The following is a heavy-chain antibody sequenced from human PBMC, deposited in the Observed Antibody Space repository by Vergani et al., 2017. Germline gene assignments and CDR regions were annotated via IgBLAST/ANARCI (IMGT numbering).Heavy chain of an antibody. Sequence: EVQLVESGGGLVQPGGSLRLSFAASGFTFSSYWMSWVRQAPGKGLEWVANIKQDGSEKYYVDSVKGRFTISRDNAKNSLYLQMNSLRAEDTAVYYCAREGRRDIVATISYYFDYWGQGTLVTVSS. CDR1: GFTFSSYW. J-gene: IGHJ4*02. V-gene: IGHV3-7*01. D-gene: IGHD5-12*01. CDR3: AREGRRDIVATISYYFDY. CDR2: IKQDGSEK.